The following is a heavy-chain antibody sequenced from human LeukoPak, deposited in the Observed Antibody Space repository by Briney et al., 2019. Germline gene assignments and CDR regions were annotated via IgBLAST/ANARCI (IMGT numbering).Heavy chain of an antibody. CDR1: GFTFSSYA. CDR2: ISGSGGST. Sequence: GGSLRVSCAASGFTFSSYAMSWVRQAPGNGLEWVSAISGSGGSTYYADSVKGRFTISRDNSKNTLYLQMNSLRAEDTAVYYCAGYYDILTGDDAFDIWGQGTMVTVSS. CDR3: AGYYDILTGDDAFDI. D-gene: IGHD3-9*01. J-gene: IGHJ3*02. V-gene: IGHV3-23*01.